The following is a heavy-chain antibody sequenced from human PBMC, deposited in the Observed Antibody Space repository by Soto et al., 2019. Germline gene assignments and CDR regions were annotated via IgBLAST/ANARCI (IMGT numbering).Heavy chain of an antibody. CDR1: GFTFSSHA. Sequence: PGGSLRLSCEASGFTFSSHAMNWVRQAPGKGLEWVSTISITGDTTYYANFVKGRFTISRDISKNTLYLQMNSLRDEDTAIYFCVKGGSGSYPGDFGSWGQGTVVTVSS. CDR2: ISITGDTT. V-gene: IGHV3-23*01. D-gene: IGHD1-26*01. J-gene: IGHJ4*02. CDR3: VKGGSGSYPGDFGS.